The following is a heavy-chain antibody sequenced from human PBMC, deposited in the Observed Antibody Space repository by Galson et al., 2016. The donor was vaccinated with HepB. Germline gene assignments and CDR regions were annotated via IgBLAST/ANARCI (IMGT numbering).Heavy chain of an antibody. CDR3: AKRFGSHGMDA. D-gene: IGHD3-10*01. V-gene: IGHV1-18*01. J-gene: IGHJ6*02. CDR2: ISTYSGNT. Sequence: SGYTFTTFGISWVRQAPGQGLEWMGWISTYSGNTKYAQKFQDRVTMTTDTSTSTAYMELRSLRAADTAIYYCAKRFGSHGMDAWGQGTTVTVSS. CDR1: GYTFTTFG.